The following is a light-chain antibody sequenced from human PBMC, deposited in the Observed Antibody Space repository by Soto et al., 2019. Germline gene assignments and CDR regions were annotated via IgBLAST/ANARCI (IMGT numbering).Light chain of an antibody. CDR2: EVN. CDR3: SSYAGSSNLV. Sequence: QSVLTQPPSASGSPGQSVTISCTGTSSDVGGYKYVSWYQQHPGRAPKLMIYEVNKRPXXXXXXXXXXXXXXXXXXXVSGLQAEDEADYYCSSYAGSSNLVFGTGTKVTVL. CDR1: SSDVGGYKY. J-gene: IGLJ1*01. V-gene: IGLV2-8*01.